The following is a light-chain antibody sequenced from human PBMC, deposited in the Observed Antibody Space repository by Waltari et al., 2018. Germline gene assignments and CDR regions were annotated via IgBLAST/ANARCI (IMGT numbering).Light chain of an antibody. Sequence: SKSLVYTNGYNYLYWYRKRPGQSPQLLIYLASNRASGVPDRFSGSASGTEFTLNIRRVEPEDVGVYYCMQVLQAPFIFGPGTKVDIK. J-gene: IGKJ3*01. V-gene: IGKV2-28*01. CDR1: KSLVYTNGYNY. CDR3: MQVLQAPFI. CDR2: LAS.